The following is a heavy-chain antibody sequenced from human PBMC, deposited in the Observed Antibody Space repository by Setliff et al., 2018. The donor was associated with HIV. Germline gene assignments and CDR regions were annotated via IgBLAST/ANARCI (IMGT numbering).Heavy chain of an antibody. Sequence: PGGSLRLSCALSGFPFSDYCMSWIRQAPGKGLEWVSYISTSGSTVYYADSVKGRFTISRDNAKNSLYLQMNSLRAEDTAVYYCARDAYDSSGYYYSLDYWGQGTLVTVSS. J-gene: IGHJ4*02. CDR3: ARDAYDSSGYYYSLDY. CDR1: GFPFSDYC. D-gene: IGHD3-22*01. CDR2: ISTSGSTV. V-gene: IGHV3-11*04.